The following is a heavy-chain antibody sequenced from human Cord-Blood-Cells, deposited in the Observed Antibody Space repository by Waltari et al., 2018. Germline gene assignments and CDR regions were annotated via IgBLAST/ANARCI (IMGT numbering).Heavy chain of an antibody. V-gene: IGHV4-39*01. D-gene: IGHD2-15*01. CDR3: ARRGYCSGGSCYGLYYFDY. CDR1: GGSISSSSYY. J-gene: IGHJ4*02. CDR2: IYYSGST. Sequence: QLQLQESGPGLVKPSETLSLTCTVSGGSISSSSYYWGWIRQPPGKGLEWIGSIYYSGSTYYHPSLKSRVTISGDTSKNQFSLKLSSVTAADTAVYYCARRGYCSGGSCYGLYYFDYWGQGTLVTVSS.